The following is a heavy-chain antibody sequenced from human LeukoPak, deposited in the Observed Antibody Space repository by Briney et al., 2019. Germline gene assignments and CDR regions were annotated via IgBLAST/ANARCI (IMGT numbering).Heavy chain of an antibody. Sequence: SETLTLTCTVSGYSISSGFYWGWIRQPPGKGLEWIGYIYYSGSTNYNPSLKSRVTISVDTSKNQFSLKLNSVTAADTAVYYCARGTGFWSGRNRGRFDWFDPWGQGTLVTVSS. CDR1: GYSISSGFY. CDR3: ARGTGFWSGRNRGRFDWFDP. CDR2: IYYSGST. D-gene: IGHD3-3*01. J-gene: IGHJ5*02. V-gene: IGHV4-38-2*02.